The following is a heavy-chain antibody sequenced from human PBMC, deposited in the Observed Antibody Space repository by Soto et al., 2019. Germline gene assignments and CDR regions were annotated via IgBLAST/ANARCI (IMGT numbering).Heavy chain of an antibody. J-gene: IGHJ4*02. CDR2: IAPDGSQI. D-gene: IGHD2-2*02. CDR3: ATDIHATWLMNS. Sequence: QVHLVESGGGVVQPGRSLRLSCAASGFTFSGKTMYWVRQAPGKGLEWVALIAPDGSQIYYADSVQGRFTISRDNSKSTLALQMDSLRAEDTSLYLCATDIHATWLMNSWGQGTLVIVSA. CDR1: GFTFSGKT. V-gene: IGHV3-30-3*01.